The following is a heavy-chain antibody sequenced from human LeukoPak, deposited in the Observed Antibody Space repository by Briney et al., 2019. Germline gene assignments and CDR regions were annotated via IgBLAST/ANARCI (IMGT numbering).Heavy chain of an antibody. Sequence: GGSLRLSCAASGFTFSSYGMHWVRQAPGKGLEWVAFIRYDGSNKYYADSVKGRFTISRDNSKNTLYLQMNSLRAEDTAVYYCARAIGGSYLGLEYYYYYVDVWGKGTTVTVSS. CDR2: IRYDGSNK. CDR1: GFTFSSYG. V-gene: IGHV3-30*02. J-gene: IGHJ6*03. CDR3: ARAIGGSYLGLEYYYYYVDV. D-gene: IGHD1-26*01.